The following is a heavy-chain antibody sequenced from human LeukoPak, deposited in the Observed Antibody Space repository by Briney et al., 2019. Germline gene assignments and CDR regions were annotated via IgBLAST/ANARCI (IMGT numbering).Heavy chain of an antibody. Sequence: GASVKVSCKASVYTFTSYGISWVRQAPGQGLEWMGWISAYNGNTNYAQKLQGRVTMTTDTSTSTAYMELRGLRSDDTAVYYCARANPYYYGSGSYIVPDYWGQGTLVTVSS. CDR1: VYTFTSYG. CDR3: ARANPYYYGSGSYIVPDY. V-gene: IGHV1-18*01. D-gene: IGHD3-10*01. J-gene: IGHJ4*02. CDR2: ISAYNGNT.